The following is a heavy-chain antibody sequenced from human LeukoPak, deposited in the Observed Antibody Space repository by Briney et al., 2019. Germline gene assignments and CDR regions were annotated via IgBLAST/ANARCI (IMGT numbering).Heavy chain of an antibody. CDR2: IWYDESHQ. CDR3: ARDLGLRYGSGTYRFDP. J-gene: IGHJ5*02. D-gene: IGHD3-10*01. CDR1: GFSFSTYG. V-gene: IGHV3-33*01. Sequence: SGGSLRLSCAAYGFSFSTYGMHRVRQAPGKGPEWVAVIWYDESHQYYADSVKGRFTISRDMSNNTLYLQMNSLRVDDTALYYCARDLGLRYGSGTYRFDPWGQGTLVIVSS.